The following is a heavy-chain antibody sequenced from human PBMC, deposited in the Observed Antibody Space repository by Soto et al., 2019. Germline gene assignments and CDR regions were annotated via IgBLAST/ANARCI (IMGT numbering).Heavy chain of an antibody. D-gene: IGHD1-26*01. V-gene: IGHV3-30-3*01. CDR3: AKDLTLGIVGAWGHYFEY. Sequence: QVQLVESGGGVLQPGRSLRLSCAASGFTFSSFAMHWVRQAPGKGLEWVAFISYDGSNTYYADSVKGRVIISRDNSKKTVYLEINSLRAEDTAVYHCAKDLTLGIVGAWGHYFEYWGQGTLVTVSS. CDR1: GFTFSSFA. CDR2: ISYDGSNT. J-gene: IGHJ4*02.